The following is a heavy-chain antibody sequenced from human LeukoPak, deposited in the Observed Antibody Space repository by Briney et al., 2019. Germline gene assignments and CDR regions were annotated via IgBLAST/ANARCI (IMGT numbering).Heavy chain of an antibody. J-gene: IGHJ6*03. V-gene: IGHV4-4*07. CDR1: GGSISSYF. D-gene: IGHD3-10*01. CDR2: IYTSGST. CDR3: ARELLWFGDLSVFHRNTYYMDV. Sequence: SETLSLTCTVSGGSISSYFCSWIRQPAGKGLEWIGRIYTSGSTNYNPSLKSRVTMSVDTSKNQFSLKLSSVTAADTAVYYCARELLWFGDLSVFHRNTYYMDVWGKGTTVTVSS.